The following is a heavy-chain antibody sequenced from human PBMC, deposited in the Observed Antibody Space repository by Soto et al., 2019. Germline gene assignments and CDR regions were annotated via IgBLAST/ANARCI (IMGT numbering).Heavy chain of an antibody. Sequence: GGSLRLSCAASGFIFSDYYMSWIRQAPGKGLEWVAYISISSSGSTTYYADSVRGRFTISRDNAEKSLYLQMHSLRSEDTAVYFCARDTLPTDFGLGWDVWGQGTTVTCSS. V-gene: IGHV3-11*01. CDR1: GFIFSDYY. D-gene: IGHD4-17*01. CDR2: ISISSSGSTT. CDR3: ARDTLPTDFGLGWDV. J-gene: IGHJ6*02.